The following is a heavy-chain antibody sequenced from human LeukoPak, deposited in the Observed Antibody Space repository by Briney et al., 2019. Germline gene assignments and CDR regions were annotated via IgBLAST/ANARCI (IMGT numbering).Heavy chain of an antibody. CDR2: IYYSGST. CDR3: ARSTTIKGWFDP. D-gene: IGHD4-11*01. V-gene: IGHV4-39*01. CDR1: GGSISSSSYY. J-gene: IGHJ5*02. Sequence: SETLSLTCTVSGGSISSSSYYWGWIRQPPGKGLEWIGSIYYSGSTYYNPSLKSRVTISVDTSKNQFSLNLTSVTAADTAVYYCARSTTIKGWFDPWGQGTLVPVSS.